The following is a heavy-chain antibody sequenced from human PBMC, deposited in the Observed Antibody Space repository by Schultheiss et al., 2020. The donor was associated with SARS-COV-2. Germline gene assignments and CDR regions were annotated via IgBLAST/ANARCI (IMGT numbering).Heavy chain of an antibody. V-gene: IGHV1-18*01. J-gene: IGHJ5*02. Sequence: ASVKVSCKASGYTFTSYGISWVRQAPGQGLEWMGWISAYNGNTKYSEKFQGRVTITRDTSASTAYMELSSLRSDDTAVYYCARSSVLRFLEGPGFDPWGQGTLVTVSS. D-gene: IGHD3-3*01. CDR3: ARSSVLRFLEGPGFDP. CDR1: GYTFTSYG. CDR2: ISAYNGNT.